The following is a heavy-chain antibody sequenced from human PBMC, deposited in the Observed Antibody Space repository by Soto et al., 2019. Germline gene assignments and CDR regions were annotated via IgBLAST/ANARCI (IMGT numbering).Heavy chain of an antibody. V-gene: IGHV1-3*01. CDR2: INAGNGNT. CDR3: ARVGAAAGTYYFAY. CDR1: GYTFTNYA. D-gene: IGHD6-13*01. J-gene: IGHJ4*02. Sequence: ASVKVSCKASGYTFTNYAIHWVCQAPGQRLEWMGWINAGNGNTKYSQKFQGRVTITRDTSASTAYMELSSLGSEDTAVYYCARVGAAAGTYYFAYWGQGTLVTVSS.